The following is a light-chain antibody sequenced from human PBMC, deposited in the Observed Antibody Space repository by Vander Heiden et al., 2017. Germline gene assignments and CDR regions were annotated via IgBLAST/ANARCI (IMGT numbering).Light chain of an antibody. V-gene: IGKV4-1*01. CDR2: WAS. Sequence: DIVMTQSPDFLAVSLGERATINCKSSQSVLYSSDNKNYLAWHQQKPGQPPKLVIYWASSRESGVPDRFRGSGSGTDFTLTISSLQAEDVAVYYCQQYYTTPVTFGPGTKVGIK. CDR3: QQYYTTPVT. J-gene: IGKJ3*01. CDR1: QSVLYSSDNKNY.